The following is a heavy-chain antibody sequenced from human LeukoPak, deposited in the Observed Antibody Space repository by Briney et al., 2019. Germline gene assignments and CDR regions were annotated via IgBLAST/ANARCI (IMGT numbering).Heavy chain of an antibody. CDR3: ARPTAMVTAYFDY. CDR1: GFTFSSYA. V-gene: IGHV3-30-3*01. CDR2: ISYDGSNK. D-gene: IGHD5-18*01. Sequence: GGSLRLSCAASGFTFSSYAMHWVRQASGKGLEWVAVISYDGSNKYYADSVKGRFTISRDNSKNTLYLQMNSLRAEDTAVYYCARPTAMVTAYFDYWGQGTLVTVSS. J-gene: IGHJ4*02.